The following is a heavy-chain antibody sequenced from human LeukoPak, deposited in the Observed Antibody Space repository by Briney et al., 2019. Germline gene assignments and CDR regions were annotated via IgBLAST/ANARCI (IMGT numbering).Heavy chain of an antibody. CDR3: VRADPVDH. CDR1: VYTFTRSF. Sequence: ASVKVSCKASVYTFTRSFMHWVRQAPGQGLEWIGWISSNTGGTRIAQKFQDRVTMTRDTSIRTVYIELRSLRFDDTAIYYCVRADPVDHWGQGTHIIVSS. V-gene: IGHV1-2*02. J-gene: IGHJ4*02. CDR2: ISSNTGGT.